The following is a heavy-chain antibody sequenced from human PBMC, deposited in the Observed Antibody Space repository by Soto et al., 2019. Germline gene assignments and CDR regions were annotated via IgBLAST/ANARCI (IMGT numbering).Heavy chain of an antibody. CDR1: GGTFSSYA. D-gene: IGHD2-2*01. CDR3: ARSQGSSTSLEIYYYYYYGMDV. CDR2: IIPISGTA. J-gene: IGHJ6*02. V-gene: IGHV1-69*01. Sequence: QVQLVQSGAEVKKPGSSVKVSCKASGGTFSSYAISWVRQAPGQGLEWMGGIIPISGTANYAQKFQGRVTITAEECTSTVSMELSSLRSEDTAVYFCARSQGSSTSLEIYYYYYYGMDVWGQGTTVTVSS.